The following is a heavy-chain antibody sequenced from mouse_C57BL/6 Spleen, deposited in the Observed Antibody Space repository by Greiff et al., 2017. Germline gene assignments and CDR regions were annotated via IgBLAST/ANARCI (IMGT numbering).Heavy chain of an antibody. CDR1: GYTFTDYY. Sequence: EVQLQQSGPELVKPGASVKISCKASGYTFTDYYMNWVKQSHGKSLEWIGDINPNNGGTSYNQKFKGKATLTVDKSSSTAYMELRSLTSEDSAVYYCATNWDGYFDVWGTGTTVTVSS. J-gene: IGHJ1*03. V-gene: IGHV1-26*01. D-gene: IGHD4-1*01. CDR2: INPNNGGT. CDR3: ATNWDGYFDV.